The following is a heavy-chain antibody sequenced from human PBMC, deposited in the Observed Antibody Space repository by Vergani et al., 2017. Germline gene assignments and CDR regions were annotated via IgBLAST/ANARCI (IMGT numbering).Heavy chain of an antibody. CDR3: ARSDIVVVPADYWYFDL. CDR1: GGTFSSYG. Sequence: QVQLVQSGAEVKKPGSSVKVSCKASGGTFSSYGISWVRQAPGQGLEWMGWISAYNGNTNYAQKLQGRVTMTTDTSTSTAYMELRSLRSDDTAVYYCARSDIVVVPADYWYFDLWGRGTLVTVSS. J-gene: IGHJ2*01. V-gene: IGHV1-18*01. D-gene: IGHD2-2*01. CDR2: ISAYNGNT.